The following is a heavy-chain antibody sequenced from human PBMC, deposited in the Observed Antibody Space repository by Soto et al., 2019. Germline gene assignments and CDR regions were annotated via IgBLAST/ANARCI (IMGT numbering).Heavy chain of an antibody. Sequence: ASVKVSCKASGYTFTGYYMPWVRQAPGQGLEWMGWINPTSGGTNYAQKFQGRVTMTRDTAISTAYMELSGLRSDDTAVYYCAGRGYSYGYDYYGMDVWGQGTKVTVSS. CDR3: AGRGYSYGYDYYGMDV. CDR1: GYTFTGYY. D-gene: IGHD5-18*01. V-gene: IGHV1-2*02. CDR2: INPTSGGT. J-gene: IGHJ6*02.